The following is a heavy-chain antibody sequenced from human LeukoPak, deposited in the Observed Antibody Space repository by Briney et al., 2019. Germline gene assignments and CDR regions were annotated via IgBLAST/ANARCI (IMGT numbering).Heavy chain of an antibody. CDR3: ARGTLRYFDWLSSRNWFDP. J-gene: IGHJ5*02. D-gene: IGHD3-9*01. CDR1: GGSFSGYY. V-gene: IGHV4-34*01. CDR2: INHSGST. Sequence: PSETLSLTCAVYGGSFSGYYWSWIRQPPGKGLEWIGEINHSGSTNYNPSLKSQVTISVDTSKNQFSLKLSSVTAADTAVYYCARGTLRYFDWLSSRNWFDPWGQGTLVTVSS.